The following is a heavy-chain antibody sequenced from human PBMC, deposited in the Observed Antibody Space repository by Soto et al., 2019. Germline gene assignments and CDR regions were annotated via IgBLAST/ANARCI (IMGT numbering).Heavy chain of an antibody. CDR1: GYTLTELS. CDR3: AKALPWFGEFPPPPDY. V-gene: IGHV1-24*01. Sequence: ASVKVSCKVSGYTLTELSMHWVRQAPGKGLEWMGGFDPEDGETIYAQKFQGRVTMTEDTSTDTAYMELSSLRSEDTAGYYFAKALPWFGEFPPPPDYWGQGTLVTVSS. D-gene: IGHD3-10*01. CDR2: FDPEDGET. J-gene: IGHJ4*02.